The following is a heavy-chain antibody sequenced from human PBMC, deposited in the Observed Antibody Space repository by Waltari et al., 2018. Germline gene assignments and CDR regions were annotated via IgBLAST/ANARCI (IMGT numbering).Heavy chain of an antibody. CDR2: SRPVLGIS. D-gene: IGHD1-1*01. CDR1: GGTFSTYT. CDR3: ARSGEMKGTVDY. J-gene: IGHJ4*02. Sequence: HVQLEQSGAEVKKPGSSVKVSCQASGGTFSTYTVTWVRQAPGQGLEWMGSSRPVLGISKEAQSLQARLRINEDQTTNTGYMELNNLRPEDTGVYYCARSGEMKGTVDYWGQGTLVTVSS. V-gene: IGHV1-69*02.